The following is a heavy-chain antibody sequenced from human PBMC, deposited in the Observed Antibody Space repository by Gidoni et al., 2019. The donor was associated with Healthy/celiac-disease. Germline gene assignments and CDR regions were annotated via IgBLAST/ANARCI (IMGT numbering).Heavy chain of an antibody. Sequence: EVQLVASGGGLVKHGGSLRLSCAASGTTFSNAWMSWVRQAPGKGLEWVGRMKSNTDYGTTDYAAPVNGRFTISRYDSKNTLYLQLNSLKTDDTAVYYCTTELSSSLYLEYFQHWCQGTLVTVSS. CDR3: TTELSSSLYLEYFQH. V-gene: IGHV3-15*01. D-gene: IGHD6-13*01. CDR1: GTTFSNAW. J-gene: IGHJ1*01. CDR2: MKSNTDYGTT.